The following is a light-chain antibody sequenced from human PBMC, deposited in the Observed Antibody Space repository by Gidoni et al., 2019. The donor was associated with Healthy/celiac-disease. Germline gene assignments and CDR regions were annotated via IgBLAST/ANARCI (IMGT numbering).Light chain of an antibody. V-gene: IGLV3-1*01. J-gene: IGLJ3*02. CDR3: QAWDSSTWV. CDR2: QDT. Sequence: SYEVTQPPSVSVSPGQTATITCSGDTLGNKYACWYQQKPGQSPVLVIYQDTKRPSGIPERFSGSNSGNTATLTISGTQAMDEADYYCQAWDSSTWVFGGGTKLTVL. CDR1: TLGNKY.